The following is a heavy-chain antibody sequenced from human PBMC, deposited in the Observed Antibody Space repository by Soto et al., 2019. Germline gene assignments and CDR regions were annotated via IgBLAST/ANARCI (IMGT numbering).Heavy chain of an antibody. Sequence: QVQLVQSGAEVQKPGSSVKVSCKASGGTFSSYAISWVRQAPGQGLEWMGGIIPIFGTANYTKKFQGRVTITADESTSTAYMELSSLRSEDTAVYYCARSYYYGSGSYYNTYYYGMDVWGQGTTVTVSS. CDR3: ARSYYYGSGSYYNTYYYGMDV. CDR1: GGTFSSYA. V-gene: IGHV1-69*01. J-gene: IGHJ6*02. D-gene: IGHD3-10*01. CDR2: IIPIFGTA.